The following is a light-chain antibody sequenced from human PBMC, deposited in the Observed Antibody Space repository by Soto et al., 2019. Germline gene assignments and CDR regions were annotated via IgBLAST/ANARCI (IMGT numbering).Light chain of an antibody. V-gene: IGKV3-20*01. CDR3: QHYGGSPPVT. J-gene: IGKJ5*01. CDR2: GTS. Sequence: EIVLTQSPGTLSLSPGERATLSCKASQSVRSSNLAWYQQKPGQGPRLLIYGTSSRATGIPDRFSGSGSGTDFTLTISRLEPEDFAVYFCQHYGGSPPVTFGQGTRLEIK. CDR1: QSVRSSN.